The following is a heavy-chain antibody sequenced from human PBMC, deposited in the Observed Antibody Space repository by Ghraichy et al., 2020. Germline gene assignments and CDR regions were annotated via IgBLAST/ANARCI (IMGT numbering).Heavy chain of an antibody. V-gene: IGHV4-39*01. CDR2: IYYSGST. CDR1: GGSISSSSYY. Sequence: ESLNISCTVSGGSISSSSYYWGWIRQPPGKGLEWIGSIYYSGSTYYNPSLKSRVTISVDTSKNQFSLKLSSVTAADTAVYYCARLAPDFWSGYSLDYWGQGTLVTVSS. D-gene: IGHD3-3*01. J-gene: IGHJ4*02. CDR3: ARLAPDFWSGYSLDY.